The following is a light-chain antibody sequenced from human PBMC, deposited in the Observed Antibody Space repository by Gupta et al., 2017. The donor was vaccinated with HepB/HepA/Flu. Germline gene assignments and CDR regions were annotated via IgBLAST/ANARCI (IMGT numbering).Light chain of an antibody. J-gene: IGLJ2*01. CDR2: VNSDGSN. V-gene: IGLV4-69*01. CDR3: QTWGTGTLV. Sequence: QLVLSQSPSASASLGAAVTLTCTLSSGHSDYAIAWHQQQPDRGPRYLMTVNSDGSNSKGDGIPDRFSGSSSGAERYLTISSLQSEDEADYCCQTWGTGTLVFGGGTKLTVL. CDR1: SGHSDYA.